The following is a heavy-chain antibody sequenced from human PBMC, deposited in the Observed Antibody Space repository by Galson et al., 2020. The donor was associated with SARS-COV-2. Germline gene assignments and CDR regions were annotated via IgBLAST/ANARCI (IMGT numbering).Heavy chain of an antibody. CDR2: ISSSSSYT. Sequence: GGSLRLSCAASGFTFSDYYMGWIRQAPGKGLEWVSYISSSSSYTNYADSVKGRFTISRDNAKNSLYLQMNSLRAGDTAVYYCARRAVVGSSSWFDYWGQGTLVTVSS. D-gene: IGHD6-13*01. J-gene: IGHJ4*02. CDR3: ARRAVVGSSSWFDY. CDR1: GFTFSDYY. V-gene: IGHV3-11*06.